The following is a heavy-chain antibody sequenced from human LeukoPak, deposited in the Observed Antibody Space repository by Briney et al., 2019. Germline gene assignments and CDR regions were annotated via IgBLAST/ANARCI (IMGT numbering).Heavy chain of an antibody. J-gene: IGHJ4*02. CDR3: AKPRGSGSYLYFDS. CDR1: GFTFSDYS. Sequence: PGGSLRLSCAASGFTFSDYSMTWVRQAPEKGLEWVSAISSGGGDTNYGDSVKGRFTISRDNSKNTLYLQMNSLRAEDTAVYYCAKPRGSGSYLYFDSWGQGILVAVSS. D-gene: IGHD3-10*01. CDR2: ISSGGGDT. V-gene: IGHV3-23*01.